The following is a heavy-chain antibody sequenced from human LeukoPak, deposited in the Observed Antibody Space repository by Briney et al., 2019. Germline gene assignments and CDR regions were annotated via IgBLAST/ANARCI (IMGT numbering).Heavy chain of an antibody. D-gene: IGHD1-14*01. CDR3: AKDHSPETDAFDI. CDR2: ISYDGSNK. Sequence: GGSLRLSCAASGFTFSSYGMHWVRQAPGKGLEWVAVISYDGSNKYYADSVKGRFTISRDNSKNTLYLQMNSLRAEDTAVYYCAKDHSPETDAFDIWGQGTMVTVSS. CDR1: GFTFSSYG. V-gene: IGHV3-30*18. J-gene: IGHJ3*02.